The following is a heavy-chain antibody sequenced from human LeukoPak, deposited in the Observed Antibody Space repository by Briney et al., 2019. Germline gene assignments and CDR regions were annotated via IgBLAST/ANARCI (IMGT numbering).Heavy chain of an antibody. D-gene: IGHD6-13*01. CDR2: VYATGTS. V-gene: IGHV4-4*07. J-gene: IGHJ4*02. CDR1: GVSISSHS. Sequence: SETLSLTCTVSGVSISSHSWSWIRQPAGKGLEWIGRVYATGTSQYNPSVKSRVTMSVDTSKIQFSLRLHSVSAADTAVYFCAREDPTGYGSSFYNPFDYWGQGTLVTVSS. CDR3: AREDPTGYGSSFYNPFDY.